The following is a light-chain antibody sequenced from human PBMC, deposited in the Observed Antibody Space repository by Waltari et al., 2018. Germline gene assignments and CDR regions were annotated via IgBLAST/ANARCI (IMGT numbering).Light chain of an antibody. CDR2: GQN. CDR3: HSRDTSSTRF. J-gene: IGLJ2*01. Sequence: SSDLTQDPAVSVALGQTVRITCQGDSLRRYSASWYQQRPGQAPILVLYGQNDRPSGIPDRLSGSTSGNTASLTITGAQAEDEADYYCHSRDTSSTRFFGGGTRLTV. CDR1: SLRRYS. V-gene: IGLV3-19*01.